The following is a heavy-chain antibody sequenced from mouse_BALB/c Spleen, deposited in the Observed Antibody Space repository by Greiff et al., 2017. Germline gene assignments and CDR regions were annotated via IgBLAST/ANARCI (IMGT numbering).Heavy chain of an antibody. J-gene: IGHJ2*01. V-gene: IGHV1S22*01. Sequence: LQQPGSELVRPGASVKLSCKASGYTFTSYWMHWVKQRHGQGLEWIGNIYPDSGSTNYDEKFKNKGTLTVDTSSSTAYMHLSSLTSEDSAVYYCTRNFDGYYYFDYWGQGTTLTVSS. CDR1: GYTFTSYW. CDR3: TRNFDGYYYFDY. D-gene: IGHD2-3*01. CDR2: IYPDSGST.